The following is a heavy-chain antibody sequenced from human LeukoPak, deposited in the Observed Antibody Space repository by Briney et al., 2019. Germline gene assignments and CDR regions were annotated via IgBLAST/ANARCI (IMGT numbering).Heavy chain of an antibody. CDR1: GYSFSRSTYW. V-gene: IGHV4-39*02. CDR3: ARSSGTGTFSY. Sequence: SETLSLTCTVSGYSFSRSTYWWAWIRQPPGKWLEWIGSVYYGRSPYFNPSLESRATISVDTSKNHSSLKMCSVTAADTAVYYCARSSGTGTFSYWGQGTLVTVSS. J-gene: IGHJ4*02. D-gene: IGHD6-25*01. CDR2: VYYGRSP.